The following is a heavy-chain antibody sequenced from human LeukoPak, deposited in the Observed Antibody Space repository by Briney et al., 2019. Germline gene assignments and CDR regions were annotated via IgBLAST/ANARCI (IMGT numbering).Heavy chain of an antibody. Sequence: KASETLSLTCTVSGGSISSYYWSWIRQPAGKGLEWIGRIYTSGSTNYNPSLKSRVTMSVDTSKNQFSLKLSSVTAADTAVYYCARDNPDVRGVIFDYWGQRTLVTVSS. CDR2: IYTSGST. J-gene: IGHJ4*02. V-gene: IGHV4-4*07. CDR3: ARDNPDVRGVIFDY. CDR1: GGSISSYY. D-gene: IGHD3-10*02.